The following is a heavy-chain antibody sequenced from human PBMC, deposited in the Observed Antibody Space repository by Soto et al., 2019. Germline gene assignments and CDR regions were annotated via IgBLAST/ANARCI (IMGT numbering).Heavy chain of an antibody. Sequence: PGGSLRLSCAASGFTFSSYAMNWVRQAPGKGLEWVSVISGSDGSSTTYADSVKGRFTISRDNAKNTLYLQLNSLRAEDTAVYYCARDQGYCSGGSCYVAGYWGQGTLVTVSS. CDR3: ARDQGYCSGGSCYVAGY. J-gene: IGHJ4*02. CDR2: ISGSDGSST. V-gene: IGHV3-74*01. D-gene: IGHD2-15*01. CDR1: GFTFSSYA.